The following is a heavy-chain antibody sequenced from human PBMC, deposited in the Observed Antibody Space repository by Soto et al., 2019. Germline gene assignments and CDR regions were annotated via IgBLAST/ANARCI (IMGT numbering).Heavy chain of an antibody. J-gene: IGHJ6*02. D-gene: IGHD6-19*01. CDR2: IIPIFGTA. CDR3: ARSNQWPHRFDYYYYYGMDV. CDR1: GGTFSSYA. V-gene: IGHV1-69*01. Sequence: XVNVSCQSSGGTFSSYAISWVRQAPGQGLEWMGGIIPIFGTANYAQKFQGRVTITADESTSTAYMELSSLRSEDTAVYYCARSNQWPHRFDYYYYYGMDVWGQGTTVTVSS.